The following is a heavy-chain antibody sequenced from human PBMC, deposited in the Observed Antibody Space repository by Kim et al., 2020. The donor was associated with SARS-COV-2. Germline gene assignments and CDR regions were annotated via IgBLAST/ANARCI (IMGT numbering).Heavy chain of an antibody. CDR2: INAGNGNT. Sequence: ASVKVSCKASGYTFTSYPMHWVRQAPGQRLEWMGWINAGNGNTKYSQKFQGRVTITRDTSASIAYMELRSLRSEDTAVYYFARVTNYYDSSGQKGEAFDIWGQGTMVTVSS. J-gene: IGHJ3*02. CDR3: ARVTNYYDSSGQKGEAFDI. D-gene: IGHD3-22*01. CDR1: GYTFTSYP. V-gene: IGHV1-3*01.